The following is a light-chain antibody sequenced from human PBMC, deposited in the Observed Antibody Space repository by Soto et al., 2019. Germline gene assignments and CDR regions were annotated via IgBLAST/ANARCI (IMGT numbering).Light chain of an antibody. Sequence: DIQMTQSPSTLSASVGDRVTITCRASQTIDSWLAWYQQRPGKPPNLLIYDASTLESGVPSRFTGRGSGTEFTLTISSLQPEDFATYYCQQYKSYSRMFGQGTKVDI. CDR3: QQYKSYSRM. V-gene: IGKV1-5*01. CDR1: QTIDSW. CDR2: DAS. J-gene: IGKJ1*01.